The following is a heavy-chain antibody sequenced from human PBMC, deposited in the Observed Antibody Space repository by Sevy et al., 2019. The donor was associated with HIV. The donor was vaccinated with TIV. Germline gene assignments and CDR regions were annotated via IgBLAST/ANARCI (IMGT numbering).Heavy chain of an antibody. J-gene: IGHJ4*02. Sequence: ASVKVSCKASGYTFTSYDINWVRQATGQGLEWMGWMNPNSGNIGYAQKFQGRVTMTRNTSISTAYMELSSLRSEDTAVYYCAMTYYYDSSGYYYRDYSDYWGQGTLVTVSS. CDR2: MNPNSGNI. D-gene: IGHD3-22*01. V-gene: IGHV1-8*01. CDR3: AMTYYYDSSGYYYRDYSDY. CDR1: GYTFTSYD.